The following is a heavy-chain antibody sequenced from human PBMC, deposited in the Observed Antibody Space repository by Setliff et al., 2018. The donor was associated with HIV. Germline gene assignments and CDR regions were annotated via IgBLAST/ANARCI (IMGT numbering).Heavy chain of an antibody. CDR2: TFYSGST. Sequence: PSETLSLTCTVSGASVSTTGYYWGWLRQSPGKGLQWIGTTFYSGSTYYNPSLKSRVTISLDTSNNDFSLTLTSVTAADTALYFCATYLSDNYLDGAFDIWGRGTTVTVSS. D-gene: IGHD3-3*01. CDR1: GASVSTTGYY. J-gene: IGHJ3*02. CDR3: ATYLSDNYLDGAFDI. V-gene: IGHV4-39*02.